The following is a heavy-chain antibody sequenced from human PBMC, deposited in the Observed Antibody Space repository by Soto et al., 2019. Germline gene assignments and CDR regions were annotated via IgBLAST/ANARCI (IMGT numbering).Heavy chain of an antibody. Sequence: EVQLVESGGGLVQPGGSLRLSCAASVFTFTGSWMHWVRQAPGKGLVWVSRINGDGSGTSYADFVKGRFIISRDDAKITLFLQMNGLRAEDTAVYYCARGIFGSGTANAFWGQGTLVTVSS. D-gene: IGHD3-10*01. CDR1: VFTFTGSW. V-gene: IGHV3-74*01. CDR3: ARGIFGSGTANAF. CDR2: INGDGSGT. J-gene: IGHJ4*02.